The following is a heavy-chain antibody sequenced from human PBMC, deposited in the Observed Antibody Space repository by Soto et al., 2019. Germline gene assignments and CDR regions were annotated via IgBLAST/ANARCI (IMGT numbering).Heavy chain of an antibody. CDR2: ISGSGGST. J-gene: IGHJ5*02. CDR1: GFTFSSYA. CDR3: ANVRYFDWSFPSWFDP. Sequence: GGSLRLSCAASGFTFSSYAISWVRQAPGKGLEWVSAISGSGGSTYYADSVKGRFTISRDNSKNTLYLQMNSLRAEDTAVYYCANVRYFDWSFPSWFDPWGQGTLVTVSS. D-gene: IGHD3-9*01. V-gene: IGHV3-23*01.